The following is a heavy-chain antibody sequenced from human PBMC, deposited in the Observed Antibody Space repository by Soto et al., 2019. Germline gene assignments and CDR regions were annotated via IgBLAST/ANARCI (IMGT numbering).Heavy chain of an antibody. CDR1: GFTVSSNY. D-gene: IGHD6-6*01. CDR3: ARELYKGSSNYYYYGMDV. Sequence: EVQLVESGGGLVQPGGSLRVSCAASGFTVSSNYMSWVRQAPGKGLDWVSIIYSDGSTNYADSVKGRFTISRDNSQNTLYLQMKSLRAEDTAVYYCARELYKGSSNYYYYGMDVWGQGTTVTVSS. CDR2: IYSDGST. V-gene: IGHV3-66*01. J-gene: IGHJ6*02.